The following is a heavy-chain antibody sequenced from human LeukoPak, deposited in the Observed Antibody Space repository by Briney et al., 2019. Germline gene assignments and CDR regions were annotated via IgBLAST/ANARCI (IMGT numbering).Heavy chain of an antibody. V-gene: IGHV7-4-1*02. J-gene: IGHJ4*02. CDR1: GYTFTSYA. Sequence: ASVKVSCKASGYTFTSYAMNWVRQAPGQGLEWMGWINTNTGNPTYAQGFTGRFVSSLDASVSTAYLQISSLKAEDTAVYYCARAFPNRSSPGWELEYWGQGTLVTVSS. CDR2: INTNTGNP. CDR3: ARAFPNRSSPGWELEY. D-gene: IGHD6-13*01.